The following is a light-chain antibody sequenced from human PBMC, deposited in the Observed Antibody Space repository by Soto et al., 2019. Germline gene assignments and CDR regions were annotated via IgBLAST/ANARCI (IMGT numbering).Light chain of an antibody. J-gene: IGKJ3*01. CDR1: QRIDTS. V-gene: IGKV3-15*01. CDR3: QQYYKWPPFT. Sequence: EIVMTQSPATLSVSPGERATLSCRASQRIDTSLAWYQQRPGQAPRLLLYNAATRATGIPARFSGRGFGTEFTLTISSLQSEDFALYYCQQYYKWPPFTFGPGTKVGI. CDR2: NAA.